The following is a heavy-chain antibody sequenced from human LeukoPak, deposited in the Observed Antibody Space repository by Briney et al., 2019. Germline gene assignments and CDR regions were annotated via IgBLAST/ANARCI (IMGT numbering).Heavy chain of an antibody. CDR3: AKRVVIRSTDYFYYYIHV. V-gene: IGHV3-30*02. D-gene: IGHD3-3*01. CDR2: IRYNGDNK. CDR1: GFSFSDYG. J-gene: IGHJ6*03. Sequence: GGSLRLSCEASGFSFSDYGMHWIRQAPGKGLEWVAFIRYNGDNKYYADSVKGRFTVSRDNSQSTLYLQMNSLRVEDTAVYYCAKRVVIRSTDYFYYYIHVWGKGTTVTVSS.